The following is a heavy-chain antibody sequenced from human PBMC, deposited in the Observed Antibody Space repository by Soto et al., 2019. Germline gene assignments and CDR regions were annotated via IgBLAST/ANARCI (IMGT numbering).Heavy chain of an antibody. CDR3: ARESGENWTYEAH. J-gene: IGHJ1*01. Sequence: NPSETLSLTCTVSGGSVSSGSYYWSWIRQPAGKGLEWIGRITVNGITQYTPSFRSRVTMSMDTSRNQFSLNLQSATAADTALYYCARESGENWTYEAHWGQGTLVTVSS. V-gene: IGHV4-61*10. CDR1: GGSVSSGSYY. CDR2: ITVNGIT. D-gene: IGHD1-7*01.